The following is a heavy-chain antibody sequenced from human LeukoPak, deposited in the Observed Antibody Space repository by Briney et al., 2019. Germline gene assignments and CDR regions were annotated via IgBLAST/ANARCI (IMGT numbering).Heavy chain of an antibody. CDR2: INPNSGGT. CDR3: ARSRITMVRGVLNWFDP. J-gene: IGHJ5*02. D-gene: IGHD3-10*01. CDR1: GYTFTGYY. V-gene: IGHV1-2*02. Sequence: ASVKVSCKSSGYTFTGYYMHWVRQAPGQGLEWMGWINPNSGGTNYAQKFQGRVTMTRDTSISTAYMELSRLGSDDTAAYYCARSRITMVRGVLNWFDPWGQGTLVTVSS.